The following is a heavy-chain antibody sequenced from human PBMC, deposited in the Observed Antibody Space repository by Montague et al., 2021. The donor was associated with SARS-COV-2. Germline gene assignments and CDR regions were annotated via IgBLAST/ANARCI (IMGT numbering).Heavy chain of an antibody. CDR1: GFTFSSYA. J-gene: IGHJ3*01. D-gene: IGHD2-21*02. V-gene: IGHV3-23*01. Sequence: SLRLSCAASGFTFSSYAMTWVRQASGKGLEWVSAVSFGGDLTYTAESVKGRFTISRDNSKNTLYLQMDSLRADDTAVYFCAKDVVVTAIGPQGAFDVWGQGTMVTVSS. CDR2: VSFGGDLT. CDR3: AKDVVVTAIGPQGAFDV.